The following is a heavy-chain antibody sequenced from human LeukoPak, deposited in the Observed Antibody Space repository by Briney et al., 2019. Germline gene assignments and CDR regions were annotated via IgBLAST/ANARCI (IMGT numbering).Heavy chain of an antibody. J-gene: IGHJ4*02. CDR3: ARVPAAGTGPDY. CDR1: GGSVSSGISY. Sequence: PSETLSLTCSVSGGSVSSGISYGSCIRQPPREGLEWIAYISDSGASDYHPSLRGRVTISLDTSKNLYSLRLNSGTAADTAVYDCARVPAAGTGPDYWGQGTLVTVSS. CDR2: ISDSGAS. V-gene: IGHV4-61*01. D-gene: IGHD6-13*01.